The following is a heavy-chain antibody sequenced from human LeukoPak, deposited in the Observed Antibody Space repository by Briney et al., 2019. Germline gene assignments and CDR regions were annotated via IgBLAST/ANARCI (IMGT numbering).Heavy chain of an antibody. CDR2: IYYSGST. V-gene: IGHV4-31*03. D-gene: IGHD6-6*01. J-gene: IGHJ3*02. CDR3: ARVKLYDAFDI. CDR1: GGSISSGGYY. Sequence: PSETLSLTCTVSGGSISSGGYYWSWIRQHPGKGLEWIGYIYYSGSTYYNPSLKSRVTISVDASKNQFSLKLSSVTAADTAVYYCARVKLYDAFDIWGQGTMVTVSS.